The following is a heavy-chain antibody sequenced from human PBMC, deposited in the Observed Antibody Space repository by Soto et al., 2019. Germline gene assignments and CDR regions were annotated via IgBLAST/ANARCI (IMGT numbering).Heavy chain of an antibody. J-gene: IGHJ4*02. V-gene: IGHV5-51*01. CDR1: GYNFAGYW. Sequence: GESLKISCKGSGYNFAGYWIAWVRQMPGKGLELMGIIYPSDSDNRYRPSFQGQVTISADKSISSAYPQWSSLRASDTAMYYCARGGVSTRTFDYWGQGTPVTVSS. CDR3: ARGGVSTRTFDY. D-gene: IGHD3-3*01. CDR2: IYPSDSDN.